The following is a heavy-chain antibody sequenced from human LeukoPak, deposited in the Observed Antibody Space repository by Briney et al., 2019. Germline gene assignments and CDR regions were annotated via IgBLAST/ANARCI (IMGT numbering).Heavy chain of an antibody. D-gene: IGHD2-2*01. CDR3: ARGYVLN. Sequence: SETLSLTCIVSGDSISSGSYYWSWIRQPPGKGLEWIGEINHSGSTNYNPSLKSRVTISVDTSKNQFSLKLSSVTAADTAVYYCARGYVLNWGQGTLVTVSS. J-gene: IGHJ4*02. CDR1: GDSISSGSYY. V-gene: IGHV4-39*07. CDR2: INHSGST.